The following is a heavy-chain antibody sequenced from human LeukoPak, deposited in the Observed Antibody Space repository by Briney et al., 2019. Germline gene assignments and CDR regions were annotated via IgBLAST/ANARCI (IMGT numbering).Heavy chain of an antibody. CDR2: ITYDGSNK. CDR3: AELGITMIGGV. CDR1: GFTLSNYA. Sequence: GGSLRLSYAASGFTLSNYAMHWVRQAPGKGLEWVAIITYDGSNKDYADVVKGRFTISRDNSKNTLYLQMNSLRAEDTAVYYCAELGITMIGGVWGKGTTVTISS. J-gene: IGHJ6*04. D-gene: IGHD3-10*02. V-gene: IGHV3-30*04.